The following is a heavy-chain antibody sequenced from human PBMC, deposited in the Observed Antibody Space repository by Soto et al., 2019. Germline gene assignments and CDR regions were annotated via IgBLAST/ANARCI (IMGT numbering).Heavy chain of an antibody. CDR3: AKDHRSLGVY. J-gene: IGHJ4*02. CDR1: GFTFSSYA. D-gene: IGHD3-16*01. V-gene: IGHV3-23*01. CDR2: ISGSGGST. Sequence: PGGSLRLSCAASGFTFSSYAMSWVRQAPGKGLEWVSAISGSGGSTYYADSVKCRFTISRDNTKNTLYLQMNSLRAEDTAVYDCAKDHRSLGVYWGQGTLVTVSS.